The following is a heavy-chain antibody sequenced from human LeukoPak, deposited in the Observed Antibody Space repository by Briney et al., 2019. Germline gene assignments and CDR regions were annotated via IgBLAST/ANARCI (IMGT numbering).Heavy chain of an antibody. CDR2: IRSKTYGGTA. V-gene: IGHV3-49*04. CDR3: TRGLEGFTVYDDY. Sequence: GGSLRLSCTASGFSVGDYAMSWVRQAPGKGLEWLGFIRSKTYGGTADYAASVEGRFTISRDDSNNIAYLQMNSLKTEDTAVYYCTRGLEGFTVYDDYWGQGTLVTVSS. J-gene: IGHJ4*02. CDR1: GFSVGDYA. D-gene: IGHD5/OR15-5a*01.